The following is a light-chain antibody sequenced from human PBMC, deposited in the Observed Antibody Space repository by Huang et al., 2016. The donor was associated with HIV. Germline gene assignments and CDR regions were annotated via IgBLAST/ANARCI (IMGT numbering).Light chain of an antibody. Sequence: EIVMTQSPATLSVSPGERATLSCRASQSVSSNLAWYQQKHGQAPRLLIYGASTRVTGVPARFSGSGSGTEFTLTISSLQSEEFAVYYCQQYDNGPIACGEGTRLEI. CDR1: QSVSSN. CDR2: GAS. CDR3: QQYDNGPIA. V-gene: IGKV3-15*01. J-gene: IGKJ5*01.